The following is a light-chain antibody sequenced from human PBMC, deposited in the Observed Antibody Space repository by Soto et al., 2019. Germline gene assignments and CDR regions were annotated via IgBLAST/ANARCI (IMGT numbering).Light chain of an antibody. J-gene: IGKJ5*01. CDR1: QSVSSD. CDR3: QQYNKWPPIT. V-gene: IGKV3-15*01. Sequence: EIVSTQSPATLSLSPGERATVSCRASQSVSSDLAWYQQKPGQAPRLLIYDTSTRATGIPARFSGSGSGTEFTLTISSLQSGDFAVYYCQQYNKWPPITFGQGTRLEIK. CDR2: DTS.